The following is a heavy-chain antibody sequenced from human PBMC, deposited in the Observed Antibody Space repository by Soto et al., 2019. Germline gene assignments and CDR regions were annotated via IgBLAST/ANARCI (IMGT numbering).Heavy chain of an antibody. CDR3: ARDGAYCVGDCPSRFDY. CDR1: GGTFSSYT. Sequence: ASVKVSCKASGGTFSSYTISWVRQAPGQGLEWMGRIIPILGIANYAQKFQGRVTITADKSTSTAYMELSSLRSEDTAVHYCARDGAYCVGDCPSRFDYWGQGTLVTVSS. J-gene: IGHJ4*02. CDR2: IIPILGIA. D-gene: IGHD2-21*01. V-gene: IGHV1-69*04.